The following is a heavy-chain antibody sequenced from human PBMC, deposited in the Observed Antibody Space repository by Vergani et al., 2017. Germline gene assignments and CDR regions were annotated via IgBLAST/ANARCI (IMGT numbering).Heavy chain of an antibody. J-gene: IGHJ3*02. CDR3: ASPKGPGSAFDI. CDR2: ISYDGSNK. V-gene: IGHV3-30*03. Sequence: QVQLVESGGGVVQPGRSLRLSCAASGFTFSSYGMHWVRQAPGKGLEWVAVISYDGSNKYYADSVKGRFTISRDNSKNTLYLQMNSLRAEDTAVYYCASPKGPGSAFDIWGQGTMVTVSS. D-gene: IGHD2-15*01. CDR1: GFTFSSYG.